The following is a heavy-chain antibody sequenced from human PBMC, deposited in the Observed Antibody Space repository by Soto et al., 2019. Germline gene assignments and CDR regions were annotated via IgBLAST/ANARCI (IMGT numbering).Heavy chain of an antibody. Sequence: QVQLQQWGAGLLKPSETLSLTCVVYGGSFSGYYWSWIRQSPGKGLEWIGGINHRGSTNYNPSLESRVTISVDTSKNQFSLNLTSVTAADTAMYYCARGTTRIRGLFDYWGQGILVTVSS. CDR1: GGSFSGYY. V-gene: IGHV4-34*01. CDR2: INHRGST. CDR3: ARGTTRIRGLFDY. D-gene: IGHD1-1*01. J-gene: IGHJ4*02.